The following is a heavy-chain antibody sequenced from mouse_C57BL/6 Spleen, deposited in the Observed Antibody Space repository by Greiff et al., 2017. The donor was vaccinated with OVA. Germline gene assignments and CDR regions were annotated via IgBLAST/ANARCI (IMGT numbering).Heavy chain of an antibody. D-gene: IGHD2-1*01. Sequence: EVQLQQSGPELVKPGASVKISCKASGYTFTDYYMNWVKQSHGQSLEWIGDINPNNGGTSYNQKFKGKATLTVDTSSSTAYMELRSLTSEDSAVYYCARSELHYAMDYWGQGTSVTVSS. CDR2: INPNNGGT. J-gene: IGHJ4*01. CDR1: GYTFTDYY. CDR3: ARSELHYAMDY. V-gene: IGHV1-26*01.